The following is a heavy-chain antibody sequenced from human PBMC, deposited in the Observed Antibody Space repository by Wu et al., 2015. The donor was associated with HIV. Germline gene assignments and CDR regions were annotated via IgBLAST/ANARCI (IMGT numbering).Heavy chain of an antibody. Sequence: QVQLVQSGAELKKPGASVKVSCKASGYSFTGYFVHWVRQAPGLGLEWMGWINPNSGGSGGTNYAQKFQGRVTMTRDTSISTAYMELSRLRSADTAVYYCVSSAGTSYYFDYWGQGTLVTVSS. D-gene: IGHD2-2*01. CDR3: VSSAGTSYYFDY. CDR2: INPNSGGSGGT. V-gene: IGHV1-2*02. J-gene: IGHJ4*02. CDR1: GYSFTGYF.